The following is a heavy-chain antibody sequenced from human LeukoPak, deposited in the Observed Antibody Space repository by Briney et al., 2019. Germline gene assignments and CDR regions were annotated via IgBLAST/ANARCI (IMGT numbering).Heavy chain of an antibody. CDR1: GYSFTSYW. D-gene: IGHD3-10*01. Sequence: GESLKISCKGSGYSFTSYWIGWVRQMPGKGLEWMGIIYPGDSDTRYSPSFQGQVTISADKSISTASLQWRSLKASDTAMNYCARRTSLLWFHDWGQGTLVTVSS. CDR2: IYPGDSDT. V-gene: IGHV5-51*01. J-gene: IGHJ4*02. CDR3: ARRTSLLWFHD.